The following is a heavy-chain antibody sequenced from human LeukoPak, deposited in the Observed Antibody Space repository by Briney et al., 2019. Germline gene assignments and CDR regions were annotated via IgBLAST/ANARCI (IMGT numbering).Heavy chain of an antibody. CDR3: ATGELLLWYYFDY. CDR2: ISASGGST. V-gene: IGHV3-23*01. J-gene: IGHJ4*02. D-gene: IGHD3-10*01. Sequence: PGGSLRFSCAASGFTFISYAMSWVHQAQGKGLEWVSAISASGGSTYYADSVKGRFTISRDNSKNTLYLQMNSLRAEDTAVYYCATGELLLWYYFDYWGQGTLVTVSS. CDR1: GFTFISYA.